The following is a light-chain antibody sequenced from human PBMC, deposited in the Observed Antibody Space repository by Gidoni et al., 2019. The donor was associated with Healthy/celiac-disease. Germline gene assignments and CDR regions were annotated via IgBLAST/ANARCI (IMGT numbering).Light chain of an antibody. CDR3: CSYASSSTRV. Sequence: QSALTQPASESGSPGQSITISCTGTSSDVGSYNLVSWYQQHPGKAPKLMIYEGSKRPSGVSNRFSGSKSGNTASLTISGLQAEDEADYYCCSYASSSTRVFGGGTKLTVL. V-gene: IGLV2-23*01. J-gene: IGLJ3*02. CDR2: EGS. CDR1: SSDVGSYNL.